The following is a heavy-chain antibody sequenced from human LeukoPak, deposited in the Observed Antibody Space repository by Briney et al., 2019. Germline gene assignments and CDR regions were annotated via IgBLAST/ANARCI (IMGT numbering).Heavy chain of an antibody. V-gene: IGHV1-8*01. CDR1: GYTFATCD. Sequence: ASVKVSCKASGYTFATCDINWVRQATGQGLEWMGWMNPNNGNTGYAQKFQGRLTMTRDTPTNTVYMEMSILRIEDTAVYYCASVYLHGMDVWGQGTTVTVSS. J-gene: IGHJ6*02. CDR2: MNPNNGNT. CDR3: ASVYLHGMDV. D-gene: IGHD1-14*01.